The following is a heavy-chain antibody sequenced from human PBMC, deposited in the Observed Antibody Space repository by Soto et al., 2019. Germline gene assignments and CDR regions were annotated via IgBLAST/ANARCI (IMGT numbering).Heavy chain of an antibody. CDR2: IFDSGST. CDR3: ASADGYYFDY. Sequence: QLQLQESGSGLVKPSQTLSLTCAVSGGSISSGGYSWNWIRQPPGKGLEWVEYIFDSGSTYYSPSLKSRVTISVDRSKNQFSLKLSSVTAADTAVYYCASADGYYFDYWGQGTLVTVSS. CDR1: GGSISSGGYS. J-gene: IGHJ4*02. D-gene: IGHD4-17*01. V-gene: IGHV4-30-2*01.